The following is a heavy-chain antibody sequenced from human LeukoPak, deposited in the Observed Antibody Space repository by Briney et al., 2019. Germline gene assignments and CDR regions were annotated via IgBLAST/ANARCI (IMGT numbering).Heavy chain of an antibody. CDR1: GFTFDDYA. J-gene: IGHJ4*02. D-gene: IGHD6-13*01. CDR2: IGWNSGGI. Sequence: QPGRSLRLSCAASGFTFDDYAMHWVRHAPGKGLEWVSGIGWNSGGIVYADSVKGRFTISRDNAKNSLYLQMNSLGAEDTALYYCAKVTAAGFVDYWGQGTLVTVSS. V-gene: IGHV3-9*01. CDR3: AKVTAAGFVDY.